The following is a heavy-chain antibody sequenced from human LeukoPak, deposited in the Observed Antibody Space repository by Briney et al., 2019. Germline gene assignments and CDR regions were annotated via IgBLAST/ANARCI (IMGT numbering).Heavy chain of an antibody. D-gene: IGHD3-16*01. Sequence: GGSLRLSCAASGFTFSAYAMHWFRQAPGKGLEWLAAISPTENKNNYADSVKGRFTISRDNSKNTLYLQMNSLRAEDTAVYYCARHVGFRFDIRGQGTMVTVSS. V-gene: IGHV3-30-3*01. CDR2: ISPTENKN. J-gene: IGHJ3*02. CDR1: GFTFSAYA. CDR3: ARHVGFRFDI.